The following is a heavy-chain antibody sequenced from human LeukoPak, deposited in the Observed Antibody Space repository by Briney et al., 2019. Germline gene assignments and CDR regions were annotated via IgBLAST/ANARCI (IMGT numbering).Heavy chain of an antibody. CDR3: ATSGGKLSPRSFDY. V-gene: IGHV1-2*02. CDR2: IHPRSGDT. J-gene: IGHJ4*02. CDR1: GYSFTAFY. D-gene: IGHD3-10*01. Sequence: GASVKVSCKASGYSFTAFYIHWLRQAPGQGLEWMGWIHPRSGDTNYAQKFQGRVTMTRDTSINTAYMELSRLRSDDTAVYYCATSGGKLSPRSFDYWGQGTLVTVSS.